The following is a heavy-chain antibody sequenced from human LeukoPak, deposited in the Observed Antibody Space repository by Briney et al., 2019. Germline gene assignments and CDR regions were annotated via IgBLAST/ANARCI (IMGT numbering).Heavy chain of an antibody. D-gene: IGHD3-22*01. V-gene: IGHV3-23*01. CDR2: ISGSGGST. CDR1: GFTVSSYA. Sequence: GGSLRLSCAASGFTVSSYAMSWVRQSPGKGLEWVSAISGSGGSTYYADSVKGRFTISRDNSKNTLYLQMNSLRAGDTAVYYCAKGVTMIVVVIGIGYWGQGTLVTVSS. J-gene: IGHJ4*02. CDR3: AKGVTMIVVVIGIGY.